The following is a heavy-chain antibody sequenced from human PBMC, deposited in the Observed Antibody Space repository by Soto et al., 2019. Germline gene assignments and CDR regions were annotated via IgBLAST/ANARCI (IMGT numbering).Heavy chain of an antibody. J-gene: IGHJ5*02. CDR2: LTWNSESI. V-gene: IGHV3-9*01. Sequence: GGSLRLSCAASGFRFADYTMHWVRQAPGKGLEWVSGLTWNSESIAYADSVKGRFTISRDNAKNSLYLQMNSLRAEDTAFYFCAKGAISGTLNWFDPWGQGXLVTVYS. D-gene: IGHD6-13*01. CDR3: AKGAISGTLNWFDP. CDR1: GFRFADYT.